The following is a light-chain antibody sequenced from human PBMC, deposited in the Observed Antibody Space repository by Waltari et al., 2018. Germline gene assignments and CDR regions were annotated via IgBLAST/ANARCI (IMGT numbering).Light chain of an antibody. V-gene: IGLV2-23*02. J-gene: IGLJ2*01. CDR1: SSAVGNYKR. CDR3: SSYAGSSKGV. CDR2: AVS. Sequence: QSALTQPASVYGSPGQSITISCTGTSSAVGNYKRVSWYQQHPGKAPKLMIYAVSKRPSGVSDRFSGSKSGDMASLTISGLQPEDEAEYFCSSYAGSSKGVFGGGTKVTVL.